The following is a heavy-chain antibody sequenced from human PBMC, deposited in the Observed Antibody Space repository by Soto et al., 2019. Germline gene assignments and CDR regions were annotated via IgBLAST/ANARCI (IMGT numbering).Heavy chain of an antibody. V-gene: IGHV1-18*04. D-gene: IGHD2-2*01. J-gene: IGHJ5*02. CDR1: GYTFTSSG. CDR2: ISSYNGNT. Sequence: ASVKVSCKASGYTFTSSGISWVRQAPGQGLEWMGWISSYNGNTNYAQKVQGRVTLTTDTSTSTTYMELRSLRSDDTAVYYCARGPRYCSTTTCFSGVTWFDPWGQGTQVTVSS. CDR3: ARGPRYCSTTTCFSGVTWFDP.